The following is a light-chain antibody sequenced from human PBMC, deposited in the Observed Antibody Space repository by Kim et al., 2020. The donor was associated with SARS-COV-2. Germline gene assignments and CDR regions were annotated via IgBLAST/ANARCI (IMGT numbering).Light chain of an antibody. Sequence: VSPGERATPSCRASQTVNSNLAWYQQKPGQAPRLLIYGASTRATDIPARFSGSGSGTEFTLTISSLQSEDFAVYYCQQYNNWPWTFGQGTKVDIK. CDR1: QTVNSN. V-gene: IGKV3-15*01. CDR2: GAS. CDR3: QQYNNWPWT. J-gene: IGKJ1*01.